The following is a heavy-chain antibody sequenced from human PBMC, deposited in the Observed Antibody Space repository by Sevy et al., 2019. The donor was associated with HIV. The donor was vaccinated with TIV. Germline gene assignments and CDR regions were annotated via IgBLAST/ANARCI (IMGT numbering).Heavy chain of an antibody. Sequence: SETLSLTCTVSGASFSSYYWSWIRQPPGKGLEWLGYIDYSGNTNYNPSLKSRVTISVDTSKNQFSLKLSSVTAADTDVYYCARGGLSRFDYWGQGTLVTVSS. CDR3: ARGGLSRFDY. J-gene: IGHJ4*02. CDR2: IDYSGNT. D-gene: IGHD1-26*01. CDR1: GASFSSYY. V-gene: IGHV4-59*01.